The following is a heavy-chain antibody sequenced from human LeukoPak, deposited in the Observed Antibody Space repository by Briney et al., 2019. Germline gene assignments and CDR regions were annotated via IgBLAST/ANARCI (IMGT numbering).Heavy chain of an antibody. CDR1: GGSISSYY. D-gene: IGHD2-2*01. CDR3: ARRATNCSSTSCFYWFDP. V-gene: IGHV4-59*08. Sequence: PSETLSLTCTVSGGSISSYYWSWIRQPPGKGLECIGHIYYSGSTNYNPSLRSRVTISIDTSKNQSSLILSSMTAADTAVYYCARRATNCSSTSCFYWFDPWGQGTLVTVSS. CDR2: IYYSGST. J-gene: IGHJ5*02.